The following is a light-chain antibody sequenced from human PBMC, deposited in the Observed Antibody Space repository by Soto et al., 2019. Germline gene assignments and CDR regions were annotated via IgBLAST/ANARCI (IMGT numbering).Light chain of an antibody. CDR3: QPYNNWPLT. J-gene: IGKJ4*01. CDR1: QSVSSTY. Sequence: EIVLTQSPGTLSLSPGERATLSCRASQSVSSTYLIWYQQKPGQAPRLLIYGASSRATGVPDRFSGGGSGTDFTLTISRLEPEDFAVYYCQPYNNWPLTFGGGTKVDIK. V-gene: IGKV3-20*01. CDR2: GAS.